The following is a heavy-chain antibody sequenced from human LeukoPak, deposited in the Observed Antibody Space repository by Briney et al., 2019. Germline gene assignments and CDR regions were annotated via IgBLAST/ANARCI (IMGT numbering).Heavy chain of an antibody. CDR3: ARHAPLAAAGAFDP. CDR2: IYYSGST. D-gene: IGHD6-13*01. Sequence: SETLSFTCTVSGGSISSSSYYWGWIRQPPGKGLEWIGIIYYSGSTYYNPSLKSRVTISVDTSKNQFSLKLSSVTAADTAVYYCARHAPLAAAGAFDPWGHGTLVTVSS. CDR1: GGSISSSSYY. J-gene: IGHJ5*02. V-gene: IGHV4-39*01.